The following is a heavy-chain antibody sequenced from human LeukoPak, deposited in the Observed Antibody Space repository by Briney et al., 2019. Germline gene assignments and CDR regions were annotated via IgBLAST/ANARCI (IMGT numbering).Heavy chain of an antibody. D-gene: IGHD5-12*01. V-gene: IGHV3-66*01. Sequence: PGGSLRLSCAASGPTVSSNYMSWVRQAPGKGLEWVSVIYSGGSTYHADSVKGRFSISRDNSKNTLFLQMNSLRAEDTAVYYCASGPSGYVVGNVWGQGTTVTVSS. J-gene: IGHJ6*02. CDR2: IYSGGST. CDR3: ASGPSGYVVGNV. CDR1: GPTVSSNY.